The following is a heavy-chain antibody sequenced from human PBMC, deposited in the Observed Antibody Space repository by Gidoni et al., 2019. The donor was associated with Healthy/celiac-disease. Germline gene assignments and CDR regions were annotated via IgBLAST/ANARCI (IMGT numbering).Heavy chain of an antibody. CDR3: AKGGVVPAATSDY. V-gene: IGHV3-23*01. J-gene: IGHJ4*02. Sequence: EVQLLESGGGLVQPGGSLRLSGAASGFTFSSYAMTWVRQAPGKGLEWVSAISGSGGSTYYADSVKGRFTISRDNSKNTLYLQMNSLRAEDTAVYYCAKGGVVPAATSDYWGQGTLVTVSS. CDR2: ISGSGGST. CDR1: GFTFSSYA. D-gene: IGHD2-2*01.